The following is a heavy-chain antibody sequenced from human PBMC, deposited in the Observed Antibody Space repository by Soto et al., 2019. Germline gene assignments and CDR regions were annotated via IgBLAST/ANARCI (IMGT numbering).Heavy chain of an antibody. CDR1: GGSISSGDYY. CDR3: GSSVLDYDFWSGYSNETLYYYYYYGMDV. Sequence: SETLSLTCTVSGGSISSGDYYWSWIRQPPGKGLEWIGYIYYSGSTYYNPSLKSRVTISVDTSKNQFSLKLSSVTAADTAVYYCGSSVLDYDFWSGYSNETLYYYYYYGMDVWGQGTTVTVSS. D-gene: IGHD3-3*01. J-gene: IGHJ6*02. V-gene: IGHV4-30-4*01. CDR2: IYYSGST.